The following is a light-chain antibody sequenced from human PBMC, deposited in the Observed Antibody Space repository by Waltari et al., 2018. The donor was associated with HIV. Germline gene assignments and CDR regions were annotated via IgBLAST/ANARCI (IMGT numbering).Light chain of an antibody. J-gene: IGLJ2*01. V-gene: IGLV2-14*03. CDR2: DVS. Sequence: QSALTQPASVSGSPGQSITISCTGTSRDVGGYNYVSWYQHHPGKAPKLMIYDVSNRPSGVSTRFSGSKSGNTASLTISGLQAEDEADDYCNSYTTSSTLHVVFGGGTKLTVL. CDR1: SRDVGGYNY. CDR3: NSYTTSSTLHVV.